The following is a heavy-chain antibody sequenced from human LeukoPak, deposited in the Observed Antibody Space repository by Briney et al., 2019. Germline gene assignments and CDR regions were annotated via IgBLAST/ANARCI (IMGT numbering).Heavy chain of an antibody. CDR2: ISGIGDNT. V-gene: IGHV3-23*01. J-gene: IGHJ6*01. Sequence: GGSLGLSCAACGFTFSGFAMSWIRRTPGKGLEWVSGISGIGDNTLYADSVKGRFTISRDNSKNTLYLEMNSLRAEDTAIYYCAKMKGHPLPKYYMDVWGQGTTVTVSS. D-gene: IGHD1-26*01. CDR3: AKMKGHPLPKYYMDV. CDR1: GFTFSGFA.